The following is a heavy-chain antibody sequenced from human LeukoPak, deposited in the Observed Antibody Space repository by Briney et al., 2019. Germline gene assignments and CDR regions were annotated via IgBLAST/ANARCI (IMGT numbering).Heavy chain of an antibody. CDR3: ARRTYYYGSGSYPPPNWFDP. CDR1: GGSFSGYY. D-gene: IGHD3-10*01. CDR2: INHSGST. Sequence: SEPLSLTCAVYGGSFSGYYWSWIRQPPGKGLEWMGEINHSGSTNYNPSLKSRVTISVDTSKNQFSLKLSSVTAADTAVYYCARRTYYYGSGSYPPPNWFDPWGQGTLVTVSS. J-gene: IGHJ5*02. V-gene: IGHV4-34*01.